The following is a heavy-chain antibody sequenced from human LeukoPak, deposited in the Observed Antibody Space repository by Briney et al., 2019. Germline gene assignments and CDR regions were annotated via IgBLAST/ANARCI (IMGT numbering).Heavy chain of an antibody. J-gene: IGHJ3*01. D-gene: IGHD1-14*01. V-gene: IGHV3-30-3*02. CDR3: AKSRAPTADPDAFDV. Sequence: YADFVKGRFTISRDNAKRSLYLQMNNLRPDDTAFYYCAKSRAPTADPDAFDVWGQGTMVTVSS.